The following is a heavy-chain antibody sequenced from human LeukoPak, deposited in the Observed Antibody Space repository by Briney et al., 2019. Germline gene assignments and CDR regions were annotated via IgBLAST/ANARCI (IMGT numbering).Heavy chain of an antibody. CDR2: INHSGST. CDR1: GGSFSGYY. D-gene: IGHD2-2*01. Sequence: PSETLSLTCAVYGGSFSGYYWSWIRQPPGKGLEWIGEINHSGSTNYNPSLKSRVTISVDTSKNQFSLKLSSVTAADTAVYYCARGRFFGLIVVIPAAMIASDIWGQGTMVTVSS. J-gene: IGHJ3*02. V-gene: IGHV4-34*01. CDR3: ARGRFFGLIVVIPAAMIASDI.